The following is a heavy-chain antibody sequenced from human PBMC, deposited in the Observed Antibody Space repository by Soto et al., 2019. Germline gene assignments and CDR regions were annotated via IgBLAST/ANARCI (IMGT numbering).Heavy chain of an antibody. Sequence: GGSLRLSCAASGFTFSSCAMGWVRQAPGKGLEWVSDIIASGGSTSYADSVKGRFTISRDNSALFLEMSGLRAEDTAIYYCARTTFPPSYSSGWYPDYWGQGTLVTVSS. D-gene: IGHD6-19*01. V-gene: IGHV3-23*01. J-gene: IGHJ4*02. CDR2: IIASGGST. CDR3: ARTTFPPSYSSGWYPDY. CDR1: GFTFSSCA.